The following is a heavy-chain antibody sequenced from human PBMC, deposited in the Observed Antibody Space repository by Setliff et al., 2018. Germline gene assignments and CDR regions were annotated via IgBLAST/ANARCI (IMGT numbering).Heavy chain of an antibody. V-gene: IGHV1-46*01. CDR1: GYTFTSYY. CDR3: ARDPTTYYDILTGSSSRRYGMDV. CDR2: INPSGGST. J-gene: IGHJ6*02. D-gene: IGHD3-9*01. Sequence: ASVKVSCKASGYTFTSYYMHWVRQAPGQGLGWMGIINPSGGSTSYAQRFQGRVTMTRDTSTSTVYMELSSLRSEDTAVYYCARDPTTYYDILTGSSSRRYGMDVWGQGTTVTVSS.